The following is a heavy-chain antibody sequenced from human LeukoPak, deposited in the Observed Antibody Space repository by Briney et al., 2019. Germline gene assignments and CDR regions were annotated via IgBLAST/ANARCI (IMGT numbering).Heavy chain of an antibody. CDR2: IIPIFGTA. D-gene: IGHD5-18*01. Sequence: ASVKVSCKASGGTFSSYAISWVRQAPGQGLEWMGGIIPIFGTANYAQKFQGRVMITADESTSTAYMELSSLRSEDTAAYYCARTRGYSYGPHYWGQGTLVTVSS. CDR3: ARTRGYSYGPHY. J-gene: IGHJ4*02. CDR1: GGTFSSYA. V-gene: IGHV1-69*13.